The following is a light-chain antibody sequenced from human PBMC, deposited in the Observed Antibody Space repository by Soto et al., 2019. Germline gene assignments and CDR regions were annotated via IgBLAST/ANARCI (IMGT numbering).Light chain of an antibody. V-gene: IGKV1-39*01. CDR1: QSISSY. CDR3: QQRYSTRWS. Sequence: DIQMTQSPSSLSASVGDRVTITCRASQSISSYLNWYQHKPGKAPKLLIYAASTLQSGVPSRFSGSGSGTDFTLTISSLQPDDFATYYCQQRYSTRWSFGQGTKVEIK. J-gene: IGKJ1*01. CDR2: AAS.